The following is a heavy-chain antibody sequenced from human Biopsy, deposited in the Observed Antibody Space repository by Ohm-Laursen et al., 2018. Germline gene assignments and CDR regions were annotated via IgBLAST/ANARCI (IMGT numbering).Heavy chain of an antibody. CDR1: GGSISSGGSY. V-gene: IGHV4-31*01. CDR2: IFNIANT. D-gene: IGHD3-22*01. J-gene: IGHJ5*02. CDR3: ARGDYFDSNGYFWFDP. Sequence: SDTLSLTCAVSGGSISSGGSYWSWIRPRPGKGLEWIGYIFNIANTYYNPSLKNLITISGDTSKNQFSLKLNSVTAADTAVYYCARGDYFDSNGYFWFDPWGQGTLVTVSS.